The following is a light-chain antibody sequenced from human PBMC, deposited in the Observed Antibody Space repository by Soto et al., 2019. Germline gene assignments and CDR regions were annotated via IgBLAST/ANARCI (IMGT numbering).Light chain of an antibody. Sequence: ETVMTQSPATLSVSPGERATLSCRASHSVGSTLAWYQQKPGQAPRLLMYDTSTRATGVPARFSGSGSGTEFTLTIGSLQPEDFATYYCQQVKSYPRTFGGGTKVEIK. J-gene: IGKJ4*01. CDR2: DTS. V-gene: IGKV3-15*01. CDR3: QQVKSYPRT. CDR1: HSVGST.